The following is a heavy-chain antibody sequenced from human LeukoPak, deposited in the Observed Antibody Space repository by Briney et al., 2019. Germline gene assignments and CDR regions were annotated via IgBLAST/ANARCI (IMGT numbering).Heavy chain of an antibody. J-gene: IGHJ5*02. CDR1: GFTFSSYW. Sequence: PGGSLRLSCAASGFTFSSYWMTWVRQAPGKGLEWVANIKQDGSERYYVDSVKGRFTISRDNAKNSLYLQMNSLRAEDTAVYSCARVRGLLQGWFDPWGQGTLVTVSS. CDR3: ARVRGLLQGWFDP. CDR2: IKQDGSER. D-gene: IGHD2-21*01. V-gene: IGHV3-7*04.